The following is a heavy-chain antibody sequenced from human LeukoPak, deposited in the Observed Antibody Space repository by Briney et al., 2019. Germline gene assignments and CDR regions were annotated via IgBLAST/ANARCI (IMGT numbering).Heavy chain of an antibody. CDR3: AKEAYEYYYDSSGYYGSLDY. V-gene: IGHV3-30*02. J-gene: IGHJ4*02. CDR1: GFTFSSYG. CDR2: IRYDGSNK. Sequence: PGGSLRLSCAASGFTFSSYGMHWVRQAPGKGLEWVAYIRYDGSNKYYADSVKGRFTISRDNSKNTLYLQMNSLSAEDTAVYYCAKEAYEYYYDSSGYYGSLDYWGQGTLVTVSS. D-gene: IGHD3-22*01.